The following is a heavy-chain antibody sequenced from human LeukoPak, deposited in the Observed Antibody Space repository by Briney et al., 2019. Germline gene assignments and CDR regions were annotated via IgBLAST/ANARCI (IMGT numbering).Heavy chain of an antibody. CDR2: IYTSGST. Sequence: SQTLSLTCTVSGGSISSGSYYWSWIRQPAGKGLEWIGRIYTSGSTNYNPSLKSRVTISVDTSKNQFSLKLSSVTAADTAVYYCARGESSWYLDHWGQGTLVTVSS. CDR1: GGSISSGSYY. J-gene: IGHJ4*02. D-gene: IGHD6-13*01. CDR3: ARGESSWYLDH. V-gene: IGHV4-61*02.